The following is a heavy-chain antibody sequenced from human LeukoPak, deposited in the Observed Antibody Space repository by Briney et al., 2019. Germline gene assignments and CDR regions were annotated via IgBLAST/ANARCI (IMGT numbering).Heavy chain of an antibody. J-gene: IGHJ5*02. CDR2: LYTSGST. V-gene: IGHV4-4*07. CDR3: ARHETSIAALNWFDP. CDR1: GGYISSYY. D-gene: IGHD6-6*01. Sequence: SETLSLTCTVSGGYISSYYWSWIRQPAGKGLEWIGRLYTSGSTNYNPSLKTRVTISVDTPKNQFSLQLRSVTAADTAVYYCARHETSIAALNWFDPWGQGTLVTVSS.